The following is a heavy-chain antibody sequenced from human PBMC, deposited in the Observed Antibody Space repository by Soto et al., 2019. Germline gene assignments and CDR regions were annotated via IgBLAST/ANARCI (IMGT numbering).Heavy chain of an antibody. Sequence: PGGSLRLSCAASGFTFNTYGMHWVREAPGKGLEWVAVISGDGNHKFYADSVKGRLTISRDNSQNTLFLEMNSLRVEDTAVYFCAKEPHGHGGTAHWGQETLVTVPS. V-gene: IGHV3-30*18. D-gene: IGHD2-15*01. CDR1: GFTFNTYG. CDR3: AKEPHGHGGTAH. J-gene: IGHJ4*02. CDR2: ISGDGNHK.